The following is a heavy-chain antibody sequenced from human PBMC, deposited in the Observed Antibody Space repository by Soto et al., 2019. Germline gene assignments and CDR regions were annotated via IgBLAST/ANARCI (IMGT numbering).Heavy chain of an antibody. J-gene: IGHJ4*02. CDR2: IKQDGSEK. CDR3: ARAQPVEMATIHHLYYFDY. CDR1: GFTFSSYW. Sequence: PGGSLRLSCAASGFTFSSYWMSWVRQAPGKGLEWVANIKQDGSEKYYVDSVKGRFTISRDNAKNSLYLQMNSLRAEDTAVYYCARAQPVEMATIHHLYYFDYWGQGTLVTVSS. D-gene: IGHD5-12*01. V-gene: IGHV3-7*01.